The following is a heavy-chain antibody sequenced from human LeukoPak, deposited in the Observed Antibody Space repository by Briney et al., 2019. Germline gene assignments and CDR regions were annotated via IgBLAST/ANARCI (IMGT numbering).Heavy chain of an antibody. D-gene: IGHD4/OR15-4a*01. CDR3: ARRAGAYSHPYDY. CDR1: GFTASSNS. Sequence: GGSLRLSCTVSGFTASSNSMSWVRRAPGKGLEWVSFIYSDNTHYSDSVRGRFTISRDNSKNTLYLQMNSLRAEDTAVFYCARRAGAYSHPYDYWGQGTLVTVSS. CDR2: IYSDNT. V-gene: IGHV3-53*01. J-gene: IGHJ4*02.